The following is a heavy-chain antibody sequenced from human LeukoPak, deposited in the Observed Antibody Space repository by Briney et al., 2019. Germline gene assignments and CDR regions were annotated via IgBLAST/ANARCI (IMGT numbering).Heavy chain of an antibody. V-gene: IGHV1-18*01. D-gene: IGHD2-15*01. Sequence: GASVTVSCTASGYTFTSYGISWVRQAPGQGLEWMGWISAYNGNINYAQKLQGRVTMTTDTSTSTAYMELRSLRSDDTAVYYCARDPPRIVVVVAATNYYGMDVWGQGTTVTVSS. CDR3: ARDPPRIVVVVAATNYYGMDV. J-gene: IGHJ6*02. CDR2: ISAYNGNI. CDR1: GYTFTSYG.